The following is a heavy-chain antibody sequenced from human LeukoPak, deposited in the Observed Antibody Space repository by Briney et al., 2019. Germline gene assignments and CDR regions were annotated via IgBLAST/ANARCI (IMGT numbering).Heavy chain of an antibody. D-gene: IGHD3-22*01. Sequence: PGGSLRLSCAASGFTFSDYYMTWIRQAPGEGLEWVSHISSGGRTIYYADSVKGRFTISRDNAKNSLYLQMNSLRAEDTAVYYCARTGTYYYDTWGQGTLVTVSS. V-gene: IGHV3-11*01. CDR1: GFTFSDYY. CDR2: ISSGGRTI. CDR3: ARTGTYYYDT. J-gene: IGHJ4*02.